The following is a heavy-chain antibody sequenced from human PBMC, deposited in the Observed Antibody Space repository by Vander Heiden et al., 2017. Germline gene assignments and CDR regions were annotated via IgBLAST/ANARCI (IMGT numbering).Heavy chain of an antibody. CDR2: IWYDGNTK. V-gene: IGHV3-33*01. CDR1: GITFKAYG. J-gene: IGHJ4*02. D-gene: IGHD6-19*01. Sequence: QGQLVESGGGVDQSGRSLRLSCAASGITFKAYGMHWVRQAPGKGLEWLAIIWYDGNTKDYADSVKGRFTISRDNSKNTLYLEMSSLRVEDTAIYYCARAGSDIAVAGPFDFWGQGTLVTVSS. CDR3: ARAGSDIAVAGPFDF.